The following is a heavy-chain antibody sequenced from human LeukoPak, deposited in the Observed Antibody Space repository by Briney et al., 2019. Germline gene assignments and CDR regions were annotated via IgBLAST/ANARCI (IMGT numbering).Heavy chain of an antibody. CDR3: ARDLSSTSWGGY. CDR1: GFTFGDYA. CDR2: IKQDGSEK. Sequence: PGGSPRLSYTASGFTFGDYAMSWVRQAPGKGLEWVANIKQDGSEKCYVDSVKGRFTISRDNAKNSLYLQMNSLRAEDTAVYYCARDLSSTSWGGYWGQGTLVTVSS. D-gene: IGHD2-2*01. V-gene: IGHV3-7*01. J-gene: IGHJ4*02.